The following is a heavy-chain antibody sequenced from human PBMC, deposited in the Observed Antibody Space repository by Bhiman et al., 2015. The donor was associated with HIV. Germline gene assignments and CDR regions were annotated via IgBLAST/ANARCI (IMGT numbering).Heavy chain of an antibody. CDR2: IRYDGSNK. CDR1: GFKFSTYG. J-gene: IGHJ4*02. V-gene: IGHV3-30*02. D-gene: IGHD6-13*01. CDR3: AKDHGGYSSSWYEE. Sequence: QVQLVESGGGVVQPGGSLRLSCAASGFKFSTYGMHWVRQAPGKGLEWLAFIRYDGSNKYYSDSVKGRFTISRDNSKYTLYLQMNSLRAEDTAVYYCAKDHGGYSSSWYEEWGQGTLVTVSS.